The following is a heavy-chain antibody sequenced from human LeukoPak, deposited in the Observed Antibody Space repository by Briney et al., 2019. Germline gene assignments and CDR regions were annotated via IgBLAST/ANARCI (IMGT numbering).Heavy chain of an antibody. V-gene: IGHV4-59*12. Sequence: SETLSLTCTVSGVHISRYYWIWLRQPPGKEREGIGYIYYSWSTNYHPPLKSRVTISVDTSKHQFSLTLISVSAAKTAVSYLAREDDTMMIDYWGQGALVTVSS. CDR2: IYYSWST. CDR3: AREDDTMMIDY. D-gene: IGHD3-22*01. CDR1: GVHISRYY. J-gene: IGHJ4*02.